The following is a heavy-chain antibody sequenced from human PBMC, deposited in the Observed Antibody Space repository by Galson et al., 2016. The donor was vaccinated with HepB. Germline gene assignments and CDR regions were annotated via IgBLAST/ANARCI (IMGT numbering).Heavy chain of an antibody. CDR2: IGSTSSST. Sequence: SLRLSCAASGFTFSTYGMNWVRQAPGKGLEWVSYIGSTSSSTYYADSVKVRFTISRAHAKNSLYLQMNSLRDEDTAVYFCARNKAALRYYYGMDVWGQGTTVTVSS. CDR3: ARNKAALRYYYGMDV. D-gene: IGHD2-2*02. CDR1: GFTFSTYG. J-gene: IGHJ6*02. V-gene: IGHV3-48*02.